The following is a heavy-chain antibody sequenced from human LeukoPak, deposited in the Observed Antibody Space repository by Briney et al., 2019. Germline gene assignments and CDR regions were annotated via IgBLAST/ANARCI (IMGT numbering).Heavy chain of an antibody. V-gene: IGHV3-30*18. CDR3: VQESSSLLRSYFDY. CDR2: ISYDGSNK. CDR1: GFXFSSYG. Sequence: GGSLRLSCAASGFXFSSYGIHWVRQAPGKGLEWVAVISYDGSNKYYADSVKGRFTISRDNAKNSLYLQMNSLRAEDTAVYYCVQESSSLLRSYFDYWGQGTLVTVSS. D-gene: IGHD2-15*01. J-gene: IGHJ4*02.